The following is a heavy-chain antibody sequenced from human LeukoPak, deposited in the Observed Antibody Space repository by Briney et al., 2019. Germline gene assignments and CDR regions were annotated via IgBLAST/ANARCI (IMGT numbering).Heavy chain of an antibody. V-gene: IGHV4-59*08. CDR2: IYYSGST. CDR1: GGPISSYY. D-gene: IGHD3-22*01. Sequence: SETLSLTCTVSGGPISSYYWSWIRQPPGKGLEWIGYIYYSGSTNYNPSLKSRVTISVDTSKNQFSLKLSSVTAADTAVYYCARHNLGWYYYDSSGYLPEYYFDYWGQGTLVTVSS. CDR3: ARHNLGWYYYDSSGYLPEYYFDY. J-gene: IGHJ4*02.